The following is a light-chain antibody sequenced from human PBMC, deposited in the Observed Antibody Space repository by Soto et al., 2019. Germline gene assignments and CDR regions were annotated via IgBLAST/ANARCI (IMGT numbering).Light chain of an antibody. CDR3: QQFNPLRWT. CDR2: GAS. Sequence: EIVMTQSPATLSVSPGGRATLSCRASQSISDTLAWYQQKPGQAPRLLIYGASTRAPGFPARFSGSGSGTDFTLTTSSLQSEDYAKNVWQQFNPLRWTLDQGTKLEIK. J-gene: IGKJ1*01. V-gene: IGKV3-15*01. CDR1: QSISDT.